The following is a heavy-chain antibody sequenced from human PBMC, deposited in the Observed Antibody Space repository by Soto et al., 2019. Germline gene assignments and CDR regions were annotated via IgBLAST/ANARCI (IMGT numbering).Heavy chain of an antibody. J-gene: IGHJ6*02. D-gene: IGHD6-13*01. CDR1: GYTFTSYA. CDR2: INAGNGNT. CDR3: ARKSIAAAGTDYYYYYVMDV. Sequence: QVQLAQSGAEEKKPGASVKVSCKASGYTFTSYAMHWVRQAPGQRLEWMGWINAGNGNTKYSQKFQGRVTSTRDTSASTAYRELSSLRSEDTAVYYCARKSIAAAGTDYYYYYVMDVWGQGTTVTVSS. V-gene: IGHV1-3*05.